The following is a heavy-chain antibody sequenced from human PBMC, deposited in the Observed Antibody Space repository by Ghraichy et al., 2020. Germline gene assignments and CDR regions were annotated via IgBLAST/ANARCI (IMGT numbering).Heavy chain of an antibody. CDR2: ISYDGSNK. J-gene: IGHJ4*02. CDR3: ASSSMYYFDY. CDR1: GFTFSSYA. D-gene: IGHD2-2*01. V-gene: IGHV3-30*04. Sequence: GGSLRLSCAASGFTFSSYAMHWVRQAPGKGLEWVAVISYDGSNKYYADSVKGRFTISRDNSKNALYLQMNSLRAEDTAVYYCASSSMYYFDYWGQGNLVTVSS.